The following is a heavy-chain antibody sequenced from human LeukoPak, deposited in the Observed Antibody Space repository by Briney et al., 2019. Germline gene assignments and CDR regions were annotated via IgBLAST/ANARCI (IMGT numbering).Heavy chain of an antibody. D-gene: IGHD3-22*01. V-gene: IGHV4-59*12. CDR1: GGSISSYY. CDR3: ARVSYYYDSSGYYSRRLGAFDI. J-gene: IGHJ3*02. CDR2: IYYSGSI. Sequence: SETLSLTCTVSGGSISSYYWSWIRQPPGKGLEWIGYIYYSGSINYNPSLKSRVTISVDTSKNQFSLKLSSVTAADTAVYYCARVSYYYDSSGYYSRRLGAFDIWGQGTMVTVSS.